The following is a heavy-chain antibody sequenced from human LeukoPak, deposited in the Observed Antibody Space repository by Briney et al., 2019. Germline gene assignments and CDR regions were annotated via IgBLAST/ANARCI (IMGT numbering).Heavy chain of an antibody. J-gene: IGHJ4*02. CDR2: IRYDGSNK. CDR3: ARDPVVVAATYYFDC. Sequence: GGSLRLSCAASGFTFSSYVMHWVRQAPGKGLEWVAFIRYDGSNKYYADSVKGRFTISRDNSKNTLYLQMNSLRAEDTAVYYCARDPVVVAATYYFDCWGQGTLVTVSS. D-gene: IGHD2-15*01. CDR1: GFTFSSYV. V-gene: IGHV3-30*02.